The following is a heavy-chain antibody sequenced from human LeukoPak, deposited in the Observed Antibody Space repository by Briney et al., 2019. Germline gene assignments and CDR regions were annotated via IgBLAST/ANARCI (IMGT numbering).Heavy chain of an antibody. CDR2: INHSGST. CDR1: GGSFSGYY. V-gene: IGHV4-34*01. D-gene: IGHD6-19*01. Sequence: SETLSLTCAVYGGSFSGYYWSWIRQPPGKGLEWIGEINHSGSTNYNPSLKSRVTISVDTSKNQFSLKLSSVTAADTAVYYCAKGMFVVGTTFFYFDYWGQGTLVTVSS. J-gene: IGHJ4*02. CDR3: AKGMFVVGTTFFYFDY.